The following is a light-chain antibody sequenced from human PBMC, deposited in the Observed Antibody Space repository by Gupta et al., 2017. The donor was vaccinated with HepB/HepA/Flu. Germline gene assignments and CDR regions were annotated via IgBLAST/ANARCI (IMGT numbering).Light chain of an antibody. CDR1: SNDVGGYKY. CDR2: DVS. V-gene: IGLV2-14*03. Sequence: QSALTQPASVSGSPGQSITISCTGTSNDVGGYKYVSWYRQHPGKAPKLMIYDVSSRPSGVSNRFSGSKSGNTASLTISGLQAEDEAVYYCSSYTSSGTLVVFGGGTKLAVL. J-gene: IGLJ2*01. CDR3: SSYTSSGTLVV.